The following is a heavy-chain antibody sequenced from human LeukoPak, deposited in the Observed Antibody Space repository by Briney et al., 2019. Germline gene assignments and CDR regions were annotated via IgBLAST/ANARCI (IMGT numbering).Heavy chain of an antibody. J-gene: IGHJ6*02. Sequence: SETLSLTCTVSGTSINNYYLHWIRQPPGKGLEWIGYIHYSGSTNYNPSLKSRITMSLDTSKSQFSLKLSSVTPADTAVYYCAASGWPSNSFGVWGQGTTVTVSS. V-gene: IGHV4-59*01. CDR2: IHYSGST. CDR3: AASGWPSNSFGV. CDR1: GTSINNYY. D-gene: IGHD6-19*01.